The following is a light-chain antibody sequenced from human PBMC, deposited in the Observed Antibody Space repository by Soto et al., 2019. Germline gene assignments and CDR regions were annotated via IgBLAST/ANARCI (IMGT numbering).Light chain of an antibody. Sequence: EIVMTQSPATLSVSPGERATLSFSSSQSVFNNHIGWYQQKPGQAPRRLIFGASFRATGIPDRFSGSGSGTDFTLTISRLEPEDFAVYYCQQYGSSPTTFGQGTKVDIK. V-gene: IGKV3-20*01. CDR1: QSVFNNH. CDR3: QQYGSSPTT. CDR2: GAS. J-gene: IGKJ1*01.